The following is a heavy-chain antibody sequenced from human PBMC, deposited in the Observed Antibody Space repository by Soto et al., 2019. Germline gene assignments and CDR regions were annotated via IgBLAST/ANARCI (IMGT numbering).Heavy chain of an antibody. CDR3: ARASGHFRRGYTPDSYYYGMDV. D-gene: IGHD3-3*02. CDR1: GGSISSYY. CDR2: IYTSGST. J-gene: IGHJ6*02. V-gene: IGHV4-4*07. Sequence: KPSETLSLTCTVSGGSISSYYWSWTRQPAGKGLEWIGRIYTSGSTNYNPSLKSRVTMSVDTSKNQFSLKLSSVTAADTAVYYCARASGHFRRGYTPDSYYYGMDVWGQGTTVTVSS.